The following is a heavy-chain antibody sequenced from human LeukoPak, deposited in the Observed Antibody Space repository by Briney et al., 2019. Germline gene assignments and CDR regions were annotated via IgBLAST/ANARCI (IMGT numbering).Heavy chain of an antibody. CDR1: GDSVPSNSAA. V-gene: IGHV6-1*01. CDR2: TYYRSKWYN. J-gene: IGHJ6*04. Sequence: SQTLSLTCAISGDSVPSNSAAWNWIRQSPSRGLEWLGRTYYRSKWYNDYAVSVKSRITINPDTSKNQFSLQLNSVTPEDTAVYYCARDIVVVPAAHDYYYYYGMDVWGKGTTVTVSS. D-gene: IGHD2-2*01. CDR3: ARDIVVVPAAHDYYYYYGMDV.